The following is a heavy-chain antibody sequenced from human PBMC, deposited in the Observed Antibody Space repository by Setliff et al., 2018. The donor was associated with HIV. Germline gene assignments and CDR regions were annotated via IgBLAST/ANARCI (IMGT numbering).Heavy chain of an antibody. V-gene: IGHV4-39*01. J-gene: IGHJ4*02. CDR3: ARLSGGMVPNY. D-gene: IGHD3-10*01. Sequence: SETLSLTCAVSAVSISSGPYYWGWIRQPPGKGLEWIGSVHYSGSTYHNPSLNSRATTSIDTPENQFSLKLNSVTAADTAVYYCARLSGGMVPNYWGPGTLVTVSS. CDR2: VHYSGST. CDR1: AVSISSGPYY.